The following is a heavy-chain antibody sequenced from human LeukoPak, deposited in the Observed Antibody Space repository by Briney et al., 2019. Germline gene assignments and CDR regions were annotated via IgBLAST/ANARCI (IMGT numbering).Heavy chain of an antibody. D-gene: IGHD5-12*01. CDR2: ISGSGGST. V-gene: IGHV3-23*01. CDR3: AKDSSPHRRYSGDAFDI. J-gene: IGHJ3*02. Sequence: GGTLRLSCAASGFTFSSYGMSWVRQAPGKGLEWVSAISGSGGSTYYADSVKGRFTISRDNSKNTLYLQMNSLRAEDTAVYYCAKDSSPHRRYSGDAFDIWGQGTMVTVSS. CDR1: GFTFSSYG.